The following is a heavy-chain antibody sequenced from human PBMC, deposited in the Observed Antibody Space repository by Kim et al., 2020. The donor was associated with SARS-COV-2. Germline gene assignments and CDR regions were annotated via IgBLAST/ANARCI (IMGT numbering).Heavy chain of an antibody. CDR3: ARADYGDYGWYFDL. D-gene: IGHD4-17*01. V-gene: IGHV1-8*01. Sequence: AHKFQGRVTMTRNTSVSTAYMERSSLRSEDTAVYYCARADYGDYGWYFDLWGRGTLVTVSS. J-gene: IGHJ2*01.